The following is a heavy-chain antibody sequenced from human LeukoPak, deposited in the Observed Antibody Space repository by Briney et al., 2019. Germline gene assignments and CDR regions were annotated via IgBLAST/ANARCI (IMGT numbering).Heavy chain of an antibody. CDR1: GYTFTSYY. Sequence: ASVKVSCKASGYTFTSYYMHWVRQAPGQGLEWMGIINPSGGSTSYAQKFQGRVTMTRDTSTSTVYMELSSLRSEDTAVYYCAREGGHYDFWSGYYTGWFDPWGQGTLVTVSS. CDR2: INPSGGST. V-gene: IGHV1-46*01. D-gene: IGHD3-3*01. CDR3: AREGGHYDFWSGYYTGWFDP. J-gene: IGHJ5*02.